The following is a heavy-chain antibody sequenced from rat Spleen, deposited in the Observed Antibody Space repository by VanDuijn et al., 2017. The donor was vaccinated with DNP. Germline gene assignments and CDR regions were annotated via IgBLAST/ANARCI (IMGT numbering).Heavy chain of an antibody. Sequence: EVQLVESGGGLVQPGRSLKLSCAASGFTFSNYYMAWVRQAPKKGLEWVATISTSGSRTYYPDSVKGRFTISRDNAKSSLYLQMNSLKSEDTATYYCARQRYGGYSESPYFDFWGPGTMVTVSS. CDR2: ISTSGSRT. J-gene: IGHJ1*01. CDR1: GFTFSNYY. V-gene: IGHV5-25*01. D-gene: IGHD1-11*01. CDR3: ARQRYGGYSESPYFDF.